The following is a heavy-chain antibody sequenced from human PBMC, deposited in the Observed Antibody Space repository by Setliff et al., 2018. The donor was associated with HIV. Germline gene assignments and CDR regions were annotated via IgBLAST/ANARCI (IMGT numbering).Heavy chain of an antibody. CDR1: GYTFTSYG. J-gene: IGHJ4*02. Sequence: ASVKVSCKASGYTFTSYGISWVRQAPGQGLEWMGWMNPNSGNTGYAQTFQGRVTMTRNTSISTAYMELSSLRSEDTAMYYCARVYCSGGSCFTFDYWGQGTLVTV. CDR2: MNPNSGNT. CDR3: ARVYCSGGSCFTFDY. D-gene: IGHD2-15*01. V-gene: IGHV1-8*02.